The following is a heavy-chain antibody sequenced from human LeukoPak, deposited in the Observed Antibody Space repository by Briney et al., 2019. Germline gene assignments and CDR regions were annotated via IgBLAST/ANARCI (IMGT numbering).Heavy chain of an antibody. V-gene: IGHV1-2*02. CDR3: ATGSKRFTTFGGVIDDS. CDR2: INPYSGGT. J-gene: IGHJ5*01. Sequence: ASVKVSCKAPGYTFTGYYMHWVRQAPGQGVEWMGWINPYSGGTNYAQTFQGRVTMTRDTSISTAYMELSRLRSEDTAVYYCATGSKRFTTFGGVIDDSSGPGTPVTASS. CDR1: GYTFTGYY. D-gene: IGHD3-16*02.